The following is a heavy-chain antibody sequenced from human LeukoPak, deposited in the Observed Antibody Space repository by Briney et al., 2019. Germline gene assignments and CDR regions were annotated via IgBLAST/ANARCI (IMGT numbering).Heavy chain of an antibody. CDR2: ISGSGGST. CDR1: GFTFSSYA. J-gene: IGHJ6*04. Sequence: GGSLRLSCAASGFTFSSYAMSWVRQAPGKGLEWVSAISGSGGSTYYADSVKGRFTISRDNSKNTLYPQMNSLRAEDTAVYYCARGVTGYCSSTSCYSMDVWGKGTTVTVSS. V-gene: IGHV3-23*01. CDR3: ARGVTGYCSSTSCYSMDV. D-gene: IGHD2-2*01.